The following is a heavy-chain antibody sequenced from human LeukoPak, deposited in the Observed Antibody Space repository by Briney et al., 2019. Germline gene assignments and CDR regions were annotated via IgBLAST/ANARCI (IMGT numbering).Heavy chain of an antibody. J-gene: IGHJ3*02. CDR2: IYYSGST. V-gene: IGHV4-39*01. CDR3: ARGGGYDVDAFDI. D-gene: IGHD5-12*01. CDR1: GGSISSSSYY. Sequence: SETLSLTCTVSGGSISSSSYYWGWIRQPPGKGLEWIGSIYYSGSTYYNPSFKSRVTISVDTSKNQFSLKLSSVTAADTAVYYCARGGGYDVDAFDIWGQGTMVTVSS.